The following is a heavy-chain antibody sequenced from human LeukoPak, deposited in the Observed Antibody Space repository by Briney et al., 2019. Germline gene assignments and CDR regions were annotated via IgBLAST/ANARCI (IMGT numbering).Heavy chain of an antibody. CDR1: GGSMRSYY. CDR3: ARMQTTVTPYYYYGMDV. V-gene: IGHV4-59*01. Sequence: SETLSLTCTVSGGSMRSYYWIWIRQPPGKGLEWIGYIDYTGRSKDNPSLKSRVTISVDMSKNQFSLKLRSVTAADTGVYYCARMQTTVTPYYYYGMDVWGQGTTVTVSS. J-gene: IGHJ6*02. CDR2: IDYTGRS. D-gene: IGHD4-17*01.